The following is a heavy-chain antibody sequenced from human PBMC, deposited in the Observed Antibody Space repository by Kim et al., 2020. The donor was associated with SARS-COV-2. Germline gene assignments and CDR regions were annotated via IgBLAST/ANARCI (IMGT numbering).Heavy chain of an antibody. D-gene: IGHD3-16*01. CDR3: ASPKEGGIMWYFDL. V-gene: IGHV4-4*07. J-gene: IGHJ2*01. Sequence: PPTERRVPMSVDTSKNQFSLKLSSVTAADTAVYYCASPKEGGIMWYFDLWGRGTLVTVSS.